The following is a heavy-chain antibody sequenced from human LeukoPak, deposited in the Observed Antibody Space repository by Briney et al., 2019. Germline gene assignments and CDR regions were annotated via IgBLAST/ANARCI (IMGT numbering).Heavy chain of an antibody. V-gene: IGHV3-73*01. CDR2: IRSKANSYAT. CDR1: GFTFSGSA. J-gene: IGHJ6*03. Sequence: GGSLRLSCAASGFTFSGSAMHWVRQASGKGLEWVGRIRSKANSYATAYAASVKGRFTISRDDSKNTAYLQMNSLKTEDTAVYYCTRPRGSSSKGVGYYYYMDVWGKGTTVTVSS. CDR3: TRPRGSSSKGVGYYYYMDV. D-gene: IGHD6-6*01.